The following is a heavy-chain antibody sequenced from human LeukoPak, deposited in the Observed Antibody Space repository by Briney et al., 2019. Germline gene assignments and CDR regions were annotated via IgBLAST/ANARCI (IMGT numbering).Heavy chain of an antibody. CDR1: GDSVSSKNGA. CDR3: ARDFGTTGWHTFDY. D-gene: IGHD6-19*01. Sequence: SQTLSLTCAVSGDSVSSKNGAWSSIRQSPSRGLEWLGRTYYRSKWYNDYAESMEGRMTISQDTSKNQYSLHLNSVTPDDTAVYYCARDFGTTGWHTFDYWGQGTLVTVSS. CDR2: TYYRSKWYN. V-gene: IGHV6-1*01. J-gene: IGHJ4*02.